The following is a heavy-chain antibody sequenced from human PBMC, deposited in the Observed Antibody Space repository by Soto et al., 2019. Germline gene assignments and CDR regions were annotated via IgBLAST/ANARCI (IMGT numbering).Heavy chain of an antibody. CDR3: ARDWGPYWFDP. V-gene: IGHV4-61*01. D-gene: IGHD3-16*01. Sequence: SETLSLTCTVSGGSLSGVSYYWNWIRQPPGKQMEWIGYIYDSGATKCNPSLKSRVTISQDTSKNQFSLKMNSVTPSDTAVYYCARDWGPYWFDPWGQG. CDR2: IYDSGAT. J-gene: IGHJ5*02. CDR1: GGSLSGVSYY.